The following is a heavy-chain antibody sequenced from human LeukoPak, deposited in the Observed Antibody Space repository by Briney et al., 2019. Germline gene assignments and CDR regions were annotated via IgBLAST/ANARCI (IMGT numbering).Heavy chain of an antibody. D-gene: IGHD6-19*01. J-gene: IGHJ1*01. CDR2: IFHSGSA. V-gene: IGHV4-38-2*01. CDR3: SRGTGAGNFLLCF. Sequence: SETLSLTCAVSDYSISSGYFWGWIRQPPGKGLEWIGSIFHSGSAYYNPSLKSRVTISVDTSKNQFSLRLSSVTAADTAVYLYSRGTGAGNFLLCFWGQGSLVPVSS. CDR1: DYSISSGYF.